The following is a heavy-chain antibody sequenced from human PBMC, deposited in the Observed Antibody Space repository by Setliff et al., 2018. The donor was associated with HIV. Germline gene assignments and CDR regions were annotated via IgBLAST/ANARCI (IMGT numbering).Heavy chain of an antibody. D-gene: IGHD1-26*01. CDR1: GFTFSDYY. V-gene: IGHV3-11*01. Sequence: SCAASGFTFSDYYMSWIRQAPGKGLEWVSYISSSGSTIYYADSVKGRFTISRDNAKNSLYLQMNSLRAEDTAVYYCAREVVGATERYYFDYWGQGTLVTVSS. J-gene: IGHJ4*02. CDR2: ISSSGSTI. CDR3: AREVVGATERYYFDY.